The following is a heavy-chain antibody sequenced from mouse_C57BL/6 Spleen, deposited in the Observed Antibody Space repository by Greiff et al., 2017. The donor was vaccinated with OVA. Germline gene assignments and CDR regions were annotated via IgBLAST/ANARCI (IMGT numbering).Heavy chain of an antibody. CDR2: IDPSDSYT. V-gene: IGHV1-50*01. J-gene: IGHJ4*01. CDR1: GYTFTSYW. CDR3: ARNYYAMDY. Sequence: QVHVKQSGAELVKPGASVKLSCKASGYTFTSYWMQWVKQRPGQGLEWIGEIDPSDSYTNYNQKFKGKATLTVDTSSSTAYMQLSSLTSEDSAVYYCARNYYAMDYWGQGTSVTVSS.